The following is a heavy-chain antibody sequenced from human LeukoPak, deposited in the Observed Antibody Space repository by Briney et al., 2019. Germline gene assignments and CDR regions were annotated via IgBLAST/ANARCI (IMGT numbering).Heavy chain of an antibody. CDR1: GYSFTSYW. J-gene: IGHJ3*01. CDR2: IYPGDSDT. Sequence: GESLKISCKDSGYSFTSYWIGWVRQMPGKGLEWMGIIYPGDSDTRYSPSFQGQVTISADKSINTAYLQWSSLKAPDTAMYYCARPNITSYYDSRGYDAFDVWGQGTMVIVSS. CDR3: ARPNITSYYDSRGYDAFDV. D-gene: IGHD3-22*01. V-gene: IGHV5-51*01.